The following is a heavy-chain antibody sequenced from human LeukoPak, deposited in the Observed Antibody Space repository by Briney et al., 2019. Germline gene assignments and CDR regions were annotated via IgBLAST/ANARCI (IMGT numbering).Heavy chain of an antibody. V-gene: IGHV3-21*01. CDR2: ISGSTTYI. J-gene: IGHJ1*01. Sequence: AGGSLRLSCVASGFTFSRCGMNWVRQAPGKGLEWVSSISGSTTYIYYADSVKGRFTISRDNSKNTLYLQMNSLRAEDTAVYYCAHPSVSIAAAGTGYFQHWGQGTLVTVSS. CDR1: GFTFSRCG. D-gene: IGHD6-13*01. CDR3: AHPSVSIAAAGTGYFQH.